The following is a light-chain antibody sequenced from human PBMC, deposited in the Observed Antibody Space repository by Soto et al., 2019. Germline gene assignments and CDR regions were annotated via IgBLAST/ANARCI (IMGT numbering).Light chain of an antibody. J-gene: IGKJ1*01. CDR2: AAS. CDR1: QGIDTS. Sequence: DIQMTQSPSSLSASVGDRVTITCRASQGIDTSLAWYQQKPGKAPKLLIYAASNFQSGVPSRFSGSGPGTDFTLTISSLQPEEVATYYCQQSYSTPRTFGQGTKVDI. V-gene: IGKV1-39*01. CDR3: QQSYSTPRT.